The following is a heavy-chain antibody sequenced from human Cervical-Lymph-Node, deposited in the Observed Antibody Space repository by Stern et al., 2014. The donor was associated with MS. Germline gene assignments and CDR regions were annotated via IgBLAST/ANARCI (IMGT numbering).Heavy chain of an antibody. CDR2: IWYDGSNP. CDR1: GFSFSRYA. J-gene: IGHJ4*02. Sequence: QMQLVQSGGGVVQPGRSLRLSCAASGFSFSRYAMHWVRQAPGKGLEWAGLIWYDGSNPYYADSVTGRFTISRDNFKNTLYLQMNSLRAEDTAVYYCASAYSSSHYYFDYWGQGTLVTVSS. CDR3: ASAYSSSHYYFDY. V-gene: IGHV3-33*01. D-gene: IGHD6-13*01.